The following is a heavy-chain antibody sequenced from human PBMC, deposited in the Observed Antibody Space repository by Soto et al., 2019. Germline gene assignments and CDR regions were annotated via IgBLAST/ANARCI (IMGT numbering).Heavy chain of an antibody. CDR2: IYSGGST. Sequence: GGSLRLSCAASGFTVSSNYMSWVRQAPGKGLEWVSVIYSGGSTYYADSVKGRFTISRDNSKNTLYLQMNSLRAEDTAVYYCARSIDYGDDFDYWGQGTLVTVSS. J-gene: IGHJ4*02. CDR3: ARSIDYGDDFDY. V-gene: IGHV3-66*01. CDR1: GFTVSSNY. D-gene: IGHD4-17*01.